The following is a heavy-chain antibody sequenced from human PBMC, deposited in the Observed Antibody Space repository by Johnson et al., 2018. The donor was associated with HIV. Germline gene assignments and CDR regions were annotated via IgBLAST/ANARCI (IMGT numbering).Heavy chain of an antibody. CDR2: TSGSGSTT. J-gene: IGHJ3*02. CDR1: GFTFSNYA. D-gene: IGHD1-26*01. CDR3: AKTQWELLGVGAFDI. Sequence: VQLVESGGGLVLPGGSLRVSCAASGFTFSNYAMSWVRQAPGKGLEWVSATSGSGSTTKYADSVRGRFTISRDNSKNTLYLQMNSLRAEDPAVYYCAKTQWELLGVGAFDIWGQGKMVTVSS. V-gene: IGHV3-23*04.